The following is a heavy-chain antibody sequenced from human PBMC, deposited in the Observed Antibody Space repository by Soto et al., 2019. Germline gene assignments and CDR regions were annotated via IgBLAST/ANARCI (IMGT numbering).Heavy chain of an antibody. CDR1: GYSFTDYY. CDR2: INPHSGDT. J-gene: IGHJ5*02. CDR3: AGVRDVVGGWFDP. D-gene: IGHD1-26*01. V-gene: IGHV1-2*04. Sequence: ASVKVSCKASGYSFTDYYIHWARQAPGQGLEWMGWINPHSGDTNYAQNFQGSVSLTRDTSTSTAYMELTSLTSDDTAVYFCAGVRDVVGGWFDPCGQGTLVTVSS.